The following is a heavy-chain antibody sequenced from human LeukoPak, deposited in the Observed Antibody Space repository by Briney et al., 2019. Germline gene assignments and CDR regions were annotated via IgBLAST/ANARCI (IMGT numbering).Heavy chain of an antibody. D-gene: IGHD3-3*01. CDR2: VAYTGST. Sequence: SETLSLTCTVSGGSITSGEHYCSWIRQPPGKGLEWIGYVAYTGSTNYNPSLKSRVTISVDTSKNQFSLKLSSVTAADTAVYYCARGGYRRFLEWLPHYYFDYWGQGTLVTVSS. V-gene: IGHV4-30-4*01. CDR1: GGSITSGEHY. J-gene: IGHJ4*02. CDR3: ARGGYRRFLEWLPHYYFDY.